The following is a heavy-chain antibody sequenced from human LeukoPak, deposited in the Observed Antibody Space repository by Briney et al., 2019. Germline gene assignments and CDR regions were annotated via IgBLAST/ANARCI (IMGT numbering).Heavy chain of an antibody. V-gene: IGHV4-4*02. CDR3: ARPYYYYIDV. Sequence: SETLSLTCAVSGGSISSNNWWGWVRQSPGKGLEWIGEIYHSGSTNYNSSLKSRVTISVDKSKNQFSLKLNSVTAADTAVYYCARPYYYYIDVWGKGTTVIVSS. CDR1: GGSISSNNW. CDR2: IYHSGST. J-gene: IGHJ6*03.